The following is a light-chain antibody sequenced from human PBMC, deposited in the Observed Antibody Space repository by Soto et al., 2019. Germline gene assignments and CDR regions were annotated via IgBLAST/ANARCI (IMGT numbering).Light chain of an antibody. CDR1: QSVSSSF. CDR2: GAS. V-gene: IGKV3-20*01. J-gene: IGKJ2*01. Sequence: EIVLTQSPGTLSLSPGERATLSCRASQSVSSSFLAWYQQKPGQAPRLLIYGASSRATGIPDRFSGSGSGTDFTLTISRLEPEDFAVYYCQQYGSSPLYTLGQGTKLES. CDR3: QQYGSSPLYT.